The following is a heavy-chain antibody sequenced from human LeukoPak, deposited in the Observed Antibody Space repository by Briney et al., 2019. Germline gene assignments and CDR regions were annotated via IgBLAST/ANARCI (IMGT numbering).Heavy chain of an antibody. V-gene: IGHV3-7*01. CDR1: GITLSVYW. J-gene: IGHJ4*02. CDR3: ARSGSGYFDY. Sequence: GGSLRLSCAASGITLSVYWMSWVRHAPGKGLEWVANIKQDGSEKYYRDSVQGRFTISRDNAKNSLYLQMNSLRAEDTAVYYCARSGSGYFDYWGQGSPVTVSS. CDR2: IKQDGSEK.